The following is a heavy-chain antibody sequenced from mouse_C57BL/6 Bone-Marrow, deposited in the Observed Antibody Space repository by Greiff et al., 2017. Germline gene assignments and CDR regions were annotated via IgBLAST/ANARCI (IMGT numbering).Heavy chain of an antibody. V-gene: IGHV12-3*01. D-gene: IGHD2-1*01. CDR2: ITHSGET. CDR1: GFPITSGYY. CDR3: AGSYGNYAMDY. Sequence: VQGVESGPGLVKPSQSLFLTCSITGFPITSGYYWIWIRQSPGKPLEWMGYITHSGETFYNPSLQSPISITRETSKTQFFLQLNSVTTEDTAMYYCAGSYGNYAMDYWGQGTSVTVSS. J-gene: IGHJ4*01.